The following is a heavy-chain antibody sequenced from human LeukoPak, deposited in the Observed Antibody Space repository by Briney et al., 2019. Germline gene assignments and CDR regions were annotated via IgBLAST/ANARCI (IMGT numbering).Heavy chain of an antibody. CDR2: IYSGGST. Sequence: GGSLRLSCAASGFTVSSNYMSWVRQAPGKGLEWVSVIYSGGSTYYADSVKGRFTISRDNSKNTLYLQMNSLRAEDTAVYYCARDPARGWFDPWGQGTLVTVSS. V-gene: IGHV3-53*01. CDR3: ARDPARGWFDP. CDR1: GFTVSSNY. J-gene: IGHJ5*02.